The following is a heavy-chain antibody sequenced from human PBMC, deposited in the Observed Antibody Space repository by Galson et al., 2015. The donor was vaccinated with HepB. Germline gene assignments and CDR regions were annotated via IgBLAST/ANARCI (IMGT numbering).Heavy chain of an antibody. D-gene: IGHD6-13*01. CDR1: GDSVSSNSAA. CDR2: TYYRSKWYN. J-gene: IGHJ6*02. V-gene: IGHV6-1*01. CDR3: ARDGEYSSSRGAYCYYGMDV. Sequence: CAISGDSVSSNSAAWNWIRQSPSRGLEWLGRTYYRSKWYNDYAVSVKSRITINPDTSKNQFSLQLNSVTPEDTAVYYCARDGEYSSSRGAYCYYGMDVWGQGTTVTVSS.